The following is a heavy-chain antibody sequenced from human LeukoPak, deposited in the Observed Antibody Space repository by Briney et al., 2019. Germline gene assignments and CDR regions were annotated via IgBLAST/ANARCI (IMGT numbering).Heavy chain of an antibody. CDR1: GFTFSSYG. CDR3: ANGVGARMGGYFLH. CDR2: IRYDGSNK. V-gene: IGHV3-30*02. J-gene: IGHJ1*01. D-gene: IGHD1-26*01. Sequence: PGGSLRLSCAASGFTFSSYGMHWVRQAPGKGLEWVAFIRYDGSNKYYADSVKGRFTISRDNSKNTLYLQMNSLRAEDTAVYYCANGVGARMGGYFLHWGQGPLVTVSS.